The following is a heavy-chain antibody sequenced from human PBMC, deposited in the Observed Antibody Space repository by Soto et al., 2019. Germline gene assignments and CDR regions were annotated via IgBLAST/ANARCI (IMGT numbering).Heavy chain of an antibody. V-gene: IGHV3-30*18. CDR2: ISYDGSNK. J-gene: IGHJ4*02. D-gene: IGHD2-15*01. CDR3: AKDPGVGYYFDY. CDR1: RFTFSSYG. Sequence: QVQLVESGGGVVQPGRSLRLSCAASRFTFSSYGMHWVRQAPGKGLEWVAVISYDGSNKYYADSVKGRFTISRDNSKNTLYLQMNSLRAEDTAVYYCAKDPGVGYYFDYWGQGTLVTVSS.